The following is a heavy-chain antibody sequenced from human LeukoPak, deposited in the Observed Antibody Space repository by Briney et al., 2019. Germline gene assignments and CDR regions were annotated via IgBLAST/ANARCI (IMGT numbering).Heavy chain of an antibody. CDR1: GVSISSYY. CDR3: ARSAHYHHDSASYGVAFDV. Sequence: SETLSLTCTVSGVSISSYYWSWIRQPPGKGLEWIGNIFYTGSTKYNPSLKSRVTISVDTSKNQFSLKLSSVTAADTAMYYCARSAHYHHDSASYGVAFDVWGQGTLVTVSS. V-gene: IGHV4-59*01. CDR2: IFYTGST. D-gene: IGHD3-22*01. J-gene: IGHJ3*01.